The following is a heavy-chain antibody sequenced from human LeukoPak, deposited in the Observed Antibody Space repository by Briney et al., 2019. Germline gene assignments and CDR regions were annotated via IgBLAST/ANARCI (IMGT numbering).Heavy chain of an antibody. Sequence: GASVKVSCKASGYTFTGYYMHWVRQAPGQGLEWMGWINPNSGGTNYAQKFQGRVTMTRDTSISTAYMELSRLRSDDTAVYYCARDDHYYDSSGRPTGVDYWGQGTLVTVSS. CDR3: ARDDHYYDSSGRPTGVDY. CDR2: INPNSGGT. V-gene: IGHV1-2*02. CDR1: GYTFTGYY. J-gene: IGHJ4*02. D-gene: IGHD3-22*01.